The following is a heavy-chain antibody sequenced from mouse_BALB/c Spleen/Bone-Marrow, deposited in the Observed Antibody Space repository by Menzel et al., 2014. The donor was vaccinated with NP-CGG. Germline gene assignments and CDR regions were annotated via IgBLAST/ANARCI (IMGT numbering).Heavy chain of an antibody. CDR3: VRGDYYGGSFFAY. V-gene: IGHV14-3*02. Sequence: EVQLQQSGADLVKPGASVKLSCTASGFNIKDTYMHWVKQRPEQGLEWIGRIDPANGNTKYDPKFQGKATITADTSSNTAYLQLSSLTSEDTAVYYCVRGDYYGGSFFAYWGQGTLVTVSA. D-gene: IGHD1-1*01. CDR1: GFNIKDTY. J-gene: IGHJ3*01. CDR2: IDPANGNT.